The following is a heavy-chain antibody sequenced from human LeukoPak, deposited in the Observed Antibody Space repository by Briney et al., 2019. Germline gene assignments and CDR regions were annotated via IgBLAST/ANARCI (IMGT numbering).Heavy chain of an antibody. CDR3: AKASSRYYYDSSGYYYDY. D-gene: IGHD3-22*01. CDR1: GFTFDDYA. CDR2: ISWNSGSI. J-gene: IGHJ4*02. V-gene: IGHV3-9*01. Sequence: GGSLRLSCAASGFTFDDYAMHWVRQAPGKGLEWVSGISWNSGSIGYADSVKGRFTISRDNAKNSLYLQMNSLRAEDTAVYYCAKASSRYYYDSSGYYYDYWGQGTLVTVSS.